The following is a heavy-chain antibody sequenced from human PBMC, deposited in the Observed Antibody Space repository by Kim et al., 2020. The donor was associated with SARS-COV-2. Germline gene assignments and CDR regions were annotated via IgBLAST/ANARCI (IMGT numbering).Heavy chain of an antibody. CDR3: ASWDSSGWYLYYYGMDV. CDR2: INAGNGNT. J-gene: IGHJ6*02. D-gene: IGHD6-19*01. V-gene: IGHV1-3*01. CDR1: GYTFTSYA. Sequence: ASVKVSCKASGYTFTSYAMHWVRQAPGQRLEWMGWINAGNGNTKYSQKFQGRVTITRDTSASTAYMELSSLRSEDTAVYYCASWDSSGWYLYYYGMDVWGQGTTVTVSS.